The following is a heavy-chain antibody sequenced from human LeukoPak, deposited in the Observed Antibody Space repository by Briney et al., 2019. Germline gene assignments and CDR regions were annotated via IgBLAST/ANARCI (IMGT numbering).Heavy chain of an antibody. CDR3: ARDRGYSSFDY. Sequence: GGSLRLSCAASAFTFSNYWMSWVRQAPGKGLEWAANIKEDGSEINYVASVKGRFTISRDNAKNSLYLQMNSLTVDDTAVYYCARDRGYSSFDYWGQGTLVTVSS. V-gene: IGHV3-7*01. D-gene: IGHD4-23*01. J-gene: IGHJ4*02. CDR2: IKEDGSEI. CDR1: AFTFSNYW.